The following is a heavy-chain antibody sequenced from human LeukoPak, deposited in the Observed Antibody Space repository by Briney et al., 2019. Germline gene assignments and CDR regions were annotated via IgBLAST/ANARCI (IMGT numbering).Heavy chain of an antibody. CDR1: GFTFNNYG. CDR3: AKDRLWFGEKHLDY. J-gene: IGHJ4*02. V-gene: IGHV3-30*18. D-gene: IGHD3-10*01. CDR2: ISTDGNYK. Sequence: GGSLRLSCAASGFTFNNYGMHWVRQAPGKGLEWVAVISTDGNYKHSADSVKGRFNISRDNSKNALYLQMNSLRVEGTAVYYCAKDRLWFGEKHLDYWGQGTPVTVSS.